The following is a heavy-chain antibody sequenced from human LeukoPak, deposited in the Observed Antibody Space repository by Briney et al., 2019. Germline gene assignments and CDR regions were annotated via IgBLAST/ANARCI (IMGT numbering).Heavy chain of an antibody. CDR3: AKVPGGDYDDY. CDR1: GFTFSSYA. J-gene: IGHJ4*02. CDR2: ISYDGSNK. V-gene: IGHV3-30-3*01. Sequence: GRSLRLSCAASGFTFSSYAMHWVRQAPGKGLEWVAVISYDGSNKYYADSVKGRFTISRDNSKNTLYLQMNSLRAEDTAVYYCAKVPGGDYDDYWGQGTLVTVSS. D-gene: IGHD3-10*01.